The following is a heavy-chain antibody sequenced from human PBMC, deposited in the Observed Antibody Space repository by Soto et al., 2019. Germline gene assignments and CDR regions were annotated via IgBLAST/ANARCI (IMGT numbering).Heavy chain of an antibody. J-gene: IGHJ6*03. Sequence: SVKVSCKASGGTFSSYTISWVRQAPGQGLEWMGRIIPILGIANYAQKFQGRVTITADKSTSTAYMELSSLRSEDTAVYYCATGVPAAKYYYYYYMDVWGKGTTVTSP. D-gene: IGHD2-2*01. CDR2: IIPILGIA. CDR1: GGTFSSYT. CDR3: ATGVPAAKYYYYYYMDV. V-gene: IGHV1-69*02.